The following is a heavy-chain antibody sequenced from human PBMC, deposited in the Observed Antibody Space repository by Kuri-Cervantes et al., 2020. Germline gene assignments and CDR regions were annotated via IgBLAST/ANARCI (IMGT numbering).Heavy chain of an antibody. CDR2: IYYSGST. CDR1: GGSISSGGYY. CDR3: ASGRGGAFDI. Sequence: ESLKISCTVSGGSISSGGYYWSWIRQHPGKGLEWIGYIYYSGSTNYNPSLKSRVTISVDTSKNQFSLKLSSVTAADTAVYYCASGRGGAFDIWGQGTMVTVSS. V-gene: IGHV4-61*08. D-gene: IGHD1-1*01. J-gene: IGHJ3*02.